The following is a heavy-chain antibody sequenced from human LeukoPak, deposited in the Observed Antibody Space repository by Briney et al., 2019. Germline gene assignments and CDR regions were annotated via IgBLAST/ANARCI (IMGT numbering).Heavy chain of an antibody. Sequence: PGGSLRLSCAASGFTFSSYAMSWVRQAPGKGLDWVSAISGSGGSTYYADSVKGRFTISRDNSKNTLYLQMNSLRAEDTAVYYCATYYDFWSGYYFDYWGQGTLVTVSS. J-gene: IGHJ4*02. CDR1: GFTFSSYA. D-gene: IGHD3-3*01. V-gene: IGHV3-23*01. CDR3: ATYYDFWSGYYFDY. CDR2: ISGSGGST.